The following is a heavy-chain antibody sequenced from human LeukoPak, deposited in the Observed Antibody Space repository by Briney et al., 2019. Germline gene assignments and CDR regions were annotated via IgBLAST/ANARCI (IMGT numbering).Heavy chain of an antibody. J-gene: IGHJ6*02. V-gene: IGHV3-21*01. Sequence: PGGSLRLSCAASGFTFSSYSMTWVRQAPGKGLEWVSSISSSSSYIYYADSVKGRFTISRDNAKNSLYLQMNSLRAEDTAVYYCARSSDYDFWSGYGYGMDVWGQGTTVTVSS. D-gene: IGHD3-3*01. CDR3: ARSSDYDFWSGYGYGMDV. CDR2: ISSSSSYI. CDR1: GFTFSSYS.